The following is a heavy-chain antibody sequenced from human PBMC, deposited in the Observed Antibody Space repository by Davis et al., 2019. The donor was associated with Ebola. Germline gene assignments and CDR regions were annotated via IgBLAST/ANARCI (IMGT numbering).Heavy chain of an antibody. CDR1: GFTFSNYW. CDR3: AKRATGKGAGANYHNAMDV. CDR2: ISPDGSRA. J-gene: IGHJ6*04. D-gene: IGHD1-1*01. V-gene: IGHV3-74*01. Sequence: PGGSLRLSCAASGFTFSNYWMVWVRQPPGKGLVRVSAISPDGSRANYADSVKGRFTISRDNSKNTLYLQMNSLRAEDTAVFYCAKRATGKGAGANYHNAMDVWGRGTTGTVSS.